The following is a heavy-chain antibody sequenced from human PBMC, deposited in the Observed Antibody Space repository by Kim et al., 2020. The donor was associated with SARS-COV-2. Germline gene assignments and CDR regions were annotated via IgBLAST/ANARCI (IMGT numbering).Heavy chain of an antibody. D-gene: IGHD1-26*01. CDR2: IHSDGSST. CDR1: GFTFSSYW. CDR3: AKGGSYPLDY. Sequence: GGSLRLSCAASGFTFSSYWMHWVRQAPGKGLVWVSRIHSDGSSTSYPDSVKDRFTISRDNTNNTLYLQMNSLRAEDTAVYYCAKGGSYPLDYWGQGTLVIVSS. J-gene: IGHJ4*02. V-gene: IGHV3-74*01.